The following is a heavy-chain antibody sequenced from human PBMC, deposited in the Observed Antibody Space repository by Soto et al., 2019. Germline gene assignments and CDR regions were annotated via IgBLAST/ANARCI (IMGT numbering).Heavy chain of an antibody. CDR1: QYNFMNFW. Sequence: GESLKISCKGSQYNFMNFWVGWVRQMPGKGLEWMGIIYPGDSDTKYNPSFQGQVTISADKSITTTYLRWTSLKASDTAIYYCAASIFYYGMDVWGQGTTVTVSS. CDR3: AASIFYYGMDV. CDR2: IYPGDSDT. V-gene: IGHV5-51*01. J-gene: IGHJ6*02.